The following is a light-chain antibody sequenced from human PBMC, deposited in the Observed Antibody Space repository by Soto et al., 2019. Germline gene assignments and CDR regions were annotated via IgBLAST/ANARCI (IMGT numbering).Light chain of an antibody. CDR2: GAS. Sequence: EIVLTQSPGTLSLSPGERATRSCRASQSVSSSYLAWYQQKPGQAPRLLIYGASSRATGMPDRFSGSGSATDFTLTTSRLEPEDLPVYYWQQYCSSPLYTFGQGTKLEIK. J-gene: IGKJ2*01. CDR1: QSVSSSY. CDR3: QQYCSSPLYT. V-gene: IGKV3-20*01.